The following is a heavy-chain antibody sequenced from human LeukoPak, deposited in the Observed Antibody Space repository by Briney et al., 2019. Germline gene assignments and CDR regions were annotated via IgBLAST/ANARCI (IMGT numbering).Heavy chain of an antibody. Sequence: PGGSLRLSCTVSGFSLSSYALSWVRRAPGKGLEWVSATSSSDAGKYYADSVRGRFTISRDNSRNTMYLQMNSLRAEDTAVYYCARRRDSGSLQHFDYWGQGTLVTVSS. J-gene: IGHJ4*02. V-gene: IGHV3-23*01. D-gene: IGHD1-26*01. CDR1: GFSLSSYA. CDR3: ARRRDSGSLQHFDY. CDR2: TSSSDAGK.